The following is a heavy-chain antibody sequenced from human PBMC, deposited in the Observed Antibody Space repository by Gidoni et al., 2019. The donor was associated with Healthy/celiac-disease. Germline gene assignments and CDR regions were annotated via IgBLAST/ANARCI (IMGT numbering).Heavy chain of an antibody. CDR2: IKSKTDGGTT. V-gene: IGHV3-15*01. Sequence: EVQLVESGGGLVKPGGSLRLSCAASGFTFSNAWMSWVRQAPGKGLEWVGRIKSKTDGGTTDYAAPVKGRFTISRDDSKNTLYLQMNSLKTEDTAVYYCTTGGGIVVVPAARGYYYGMDVWGQGTTVTVSS. CDR1: GFTFSNAW. CDR3: TTGGGIVVVPAARGYYYGMDV. J-gene: IGHJ6*02. D-gene: IGHD2-2*01.